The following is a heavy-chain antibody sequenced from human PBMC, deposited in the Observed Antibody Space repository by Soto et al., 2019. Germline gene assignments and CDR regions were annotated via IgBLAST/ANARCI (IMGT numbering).Heavy chain of an antibody. Sequence: EVQLLESGGGLVQPGGSLSLSCAASGFTFSSYAMSWVRQAPGKGLEWVSAISGSGGSTYDADSVKGRFTISRDNSKNTLYLQRNSLRAEDTSVYYCAKGGRCSSTSCQYFDYWCQGTLVTVSS. CDR1: GFTFSSYA. CDR3: AKGGRCSSTSCQYFDY. J-gene: IGHJ4*02. V-gene: IGHV3-23*01. CDR2: ISGSGGST. D-gene: IGHD2-2*01.